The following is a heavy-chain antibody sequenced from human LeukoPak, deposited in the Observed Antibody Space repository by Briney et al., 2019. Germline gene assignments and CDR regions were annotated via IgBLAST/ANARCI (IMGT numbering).Heavy chain of an antibody. Sequence: ASVKVSCKASGYTFTSYDINWVRQATGQGLEWMGWMNPNSGNTGYAQKFQGRVTMTRDMSTSTVYMELSSLRSEDTAVYYCARGLSGSYSFDYWGQGTLATVSS. CDR1: GYTFTSYD. J-gene: IGHJ4*02. CDR3: ARGLSGSYSFDY. CDR2: MNPNSGNT. D-gene: IGHD1-26*01. V-gene: IGHV1-8*02.